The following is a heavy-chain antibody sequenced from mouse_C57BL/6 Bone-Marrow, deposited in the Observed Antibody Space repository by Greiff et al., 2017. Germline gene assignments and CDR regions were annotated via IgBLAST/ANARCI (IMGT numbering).Heavy chain of an antibody. CDR1: GFTFSSYG. Sequence: EVKVVESGGDLVKPGGSLKLSCAASGFTFSSYGMSWVRQTPDKRLEWVATISSGGSYTDYPDSVKGRFTISRDNAKNTLYLQMSSLKSEDTAMYYCARYYYDYFDYWGQGTTLTVSS. D-gene: IGHD1-1*01. V-gene: IGHV5-6*01. J-gene: IGHJ2*01. CDR2: ISSGGSYT. CDR3: ARYYYDYFDY.